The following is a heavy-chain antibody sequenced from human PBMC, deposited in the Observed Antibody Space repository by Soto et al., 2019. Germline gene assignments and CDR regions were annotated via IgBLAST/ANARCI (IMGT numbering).Heavy chain of an antibody. CDR1: GFTFSSYW. CDR3: AKSSFPYYFDS. V-gene: IGHV3-74*01. Sequence: GGSLRLSCEASGFTFSSYWMHWVRQAPGEGLVRVSLINEDGRSTIYADSVKGRFTISRDNAKDTLYFQMNSLRAEDTAVYYCAKSSFPYYFDSWGQGTLVTVS. CDR2: INEDGRST. J-gene: IGHJ4*02. D-gene: IGHD2-21*01.